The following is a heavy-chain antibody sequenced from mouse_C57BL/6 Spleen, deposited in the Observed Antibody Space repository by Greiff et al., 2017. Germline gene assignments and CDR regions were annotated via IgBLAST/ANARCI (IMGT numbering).Heavy chain of an antibody. V-gene: IGHV1-50*01. J-gene: IGHJ3*01. CDR2: IDPSDSYT. Sequence: QVQLQQPGAELVKPGASVKLSCKASGYTFTSYWMQWVKQRPGQGLEWIGEIDPSDSYTNYNQKFKGKATLTVDTSSSTAYMQLSSLTSEDSAVYYCARKGSLYSPFAYWGQGTLVTVSA. CDR3: ARKGSLYSPFAY. D-gene: IGHD1-3*01. CDR1: GYTFTSYW.